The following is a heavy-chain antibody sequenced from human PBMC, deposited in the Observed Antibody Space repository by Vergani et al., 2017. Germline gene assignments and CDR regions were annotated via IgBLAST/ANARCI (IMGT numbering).Heavy chain of an antibody. CDR2: IGVSDNSI. J-gene: IGHJ4*02. V-gene: IGHV3-48*01. CDR1: GFTSSAYS. D-gene: IGHD1-1*01. Sequence: DVRLVESGGGVVQPGGSLRLSCAASGFTSSAYSMNWVRQTPGKGLEWISYIGVSDNSIYYADSVMGRFAISRDNARNLLVLQMNSLRADDAALFFCVRDPNNYTFDAWGQGTLVTVS. CDR3: VRDPNNYTFDA.